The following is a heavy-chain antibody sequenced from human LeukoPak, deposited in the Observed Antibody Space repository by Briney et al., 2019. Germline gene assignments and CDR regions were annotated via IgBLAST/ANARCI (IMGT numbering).Heavy chain of an antibody. D-gene: IGHD6-13*01. J-gene: IGHJ4*02. CDR1: GGSFSGYY. V-gene: IGHV4-34*01. CDR3: ARGSQQLSPTKFDY. Sequence: SETLSLTCAVYGGSFSGYYWSWIRQPPGKGLEWSGEINHSGSPNYNPSLQRRVTISVDTSKNQFSLKLSSVTAADTAVYYCARGSQQLSPTKFDYWGQGTLVTVSS. CDR2: INHSGSP.